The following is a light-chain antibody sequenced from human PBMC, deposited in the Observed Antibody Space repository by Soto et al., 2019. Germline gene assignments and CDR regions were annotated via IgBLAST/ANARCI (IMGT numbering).Light chain of an antibody. J-gene: IGLJ2*01. Sequence: QSVLTQPASVSGSPGQSITISCTGTSNDVGGYAYVSWYQQYPGKAPKLVISEVSNRPSGVSHRFSGSRSGNTASLTISGLQAEDEADYYCSSYTSSTTPVFGGGTKVTVL. CDR2: EVS. CDR3: SSYTSSTTPV. V-gene: IGLV2-14*01. CDR1: SNDVGGYAY.